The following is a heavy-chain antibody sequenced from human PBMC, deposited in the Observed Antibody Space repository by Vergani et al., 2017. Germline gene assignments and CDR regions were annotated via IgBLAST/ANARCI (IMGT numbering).Heavy chain of an antibody. Sequence: QAQLQQWGAGLLKPSETLSLTCAIYGGSFNDYWWTWIRQPPGKGLEWIGEIRHDGITHYSPSLKRRFTISIDTSTHQFSLNLRSVTAADTAVYYCAREGYCTNCVCFTLFDVWGQGALVTVSS. CDR3: AREGYCTNCVCFTLFDV. CDR2: IRHDGIT. V-gene: IGHV4-34*01. CDR1: GGSFNDYW. J-gene: IGHJ4*02. D-gene: IGHD2-8*01.